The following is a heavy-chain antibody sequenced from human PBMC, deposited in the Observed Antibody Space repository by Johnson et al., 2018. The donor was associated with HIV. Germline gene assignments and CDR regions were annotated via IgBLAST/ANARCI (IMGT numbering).Heavy chain of an antibody. CDR1: GFTFDDYG. D-gene: IGHD2-8*01. CDR3: ARATWSDDAFDI. CDR2: IGTAGDT. V-gene: IGHV3-20*04. J-gene: IGHJ3*02. Sequence: MLLVESGGGVVRPGGSLRLSCAASGFTFDDYGMSWVRQGPGKGLEWVSAIGTAGDTYYPGSVKGRFTISRDNARNSLYLQMNSLRAEDTALYYCARATWSDDAFDIWGQGTMVTVSS.